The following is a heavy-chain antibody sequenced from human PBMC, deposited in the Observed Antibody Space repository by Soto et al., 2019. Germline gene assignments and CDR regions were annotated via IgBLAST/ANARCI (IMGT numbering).Heavy chain of an antibody. CDR3: ARGADKVATPSAQTW. V-gene: IGHV3-30-3*01. CDR2: ISFDGNNK. Sequence: QVQVVESGGGVVQPGRTLRLSCAASGFTFSSYALHWVRQAPGKGLEWVAAISFDGNNKYYADSVKGRFTISRDNSKNTVNLQMNSLRPDDTAVYYCARGADKVATPSAQTWWGQGTLVTVSS. J-gene: IGHJ4*02. CDR1: GFTFSSYA. D-gene: IGHD5-12*01.